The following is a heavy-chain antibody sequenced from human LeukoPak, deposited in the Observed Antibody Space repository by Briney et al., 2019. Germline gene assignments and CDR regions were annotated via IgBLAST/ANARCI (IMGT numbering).Heavy chain of an antibody. Sequence: GFLRLSCVASGFTVSGSYLSWVRQAPGKELEWVSVIYRDGETYYAGSVKGRFTISRDNSKNTVYLQMTNLRVEDTAVYFCARGYCTATDCHGGWWFHLWGQGTLVSVSS. J-gene: IGHJ5*02. CDR2: IYRDGET. V-gene: IGHV3-53*01. CDR3: ARGYCTATDCHGGWWFHL. D-gene: IGHD2-8*02. CDR1: GFTVSGSY.